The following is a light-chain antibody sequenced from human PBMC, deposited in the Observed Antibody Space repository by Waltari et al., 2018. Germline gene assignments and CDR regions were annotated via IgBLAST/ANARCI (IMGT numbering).Light chain of an antibody. J-gene: IGKJ2*01. CDR2: DAS. CDR1: QSVSRY. CDR3: QQYYSAPYA. V-gene: IGKV3-11*01. Sequence: DIVLSQSPATLSLSPGERATLSCRASQSVSRYLAWYQQKPGQAPRLLIYDASNRATGIPVRFSGSGSGTDFTLTISSLGPEDVAVYYCQQYYSAPYAFGQGTKLEIK.